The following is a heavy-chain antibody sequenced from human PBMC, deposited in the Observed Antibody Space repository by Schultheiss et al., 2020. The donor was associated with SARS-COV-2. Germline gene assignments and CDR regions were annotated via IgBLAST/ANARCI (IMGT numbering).Heavy chain of an antibody. J-gene: IGHJ6*02. CDR3: ARSLRIDFWSGYTAGTYGMDV. CDR2: IYYSGST. D-gene: IGHD3-3*01. CDR1: GGSISSYY. Sequence: SETLSLTCNVSGGSISSYYWSWIRQPPGKGLEWIGYIYYSGSTNYNPSLKSRVTISVDTSKNQFSLKLSSVTAVDTAVYYCARSLRIDFWSGYTAGTYGMDVWGQGTTVTVSS. V-gene: IGHV4-59*12.